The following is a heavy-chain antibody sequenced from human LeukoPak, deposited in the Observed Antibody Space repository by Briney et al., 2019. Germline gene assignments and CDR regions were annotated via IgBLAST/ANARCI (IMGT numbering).Heavy chain of an antibody. V-gene: IGHV1-69*13. CDR3: ARDPGTTEPFDY. D-gene: IGHD1-1*01. CDR1: GGTFSSYA. Sequence: AASVKVSCKASGGTFSSYAISWVRQAPGQGLEWMGGIIPIFGTANYAQKFQGRVTITADESTSTAYMELSSLRSEDTAVYYCARDPGTTEPFDYWGQGTLVTVSS. J-gene: IGHJ4*02. CDR2: IIPIFGTA.